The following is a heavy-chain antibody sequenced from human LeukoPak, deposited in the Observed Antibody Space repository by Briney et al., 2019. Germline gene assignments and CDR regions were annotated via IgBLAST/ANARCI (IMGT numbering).Heavy chain of an antibody. Sequence: GGSLRLSCAASGFTFSTFAMIWVRQPPGKGLEWVSSIFPSGGEIHYADSVRGRFTISRDNSKSTLSLQMNSLRAEDTAVYYCAKEGSGSYHPFFDYWGQGTLVTASS. CDR3: AKEGSGSYHPFFDY. CDR1: GFTFSTFA. CDR2: IFPSGGEI. J-gene: IGHJ4*02. D-gene: IGHD1-26*01. V-gene: IGHV3-23*01.